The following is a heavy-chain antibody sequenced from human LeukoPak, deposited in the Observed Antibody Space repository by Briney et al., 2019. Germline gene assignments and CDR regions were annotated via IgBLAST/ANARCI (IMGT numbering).Heavy chain of an antibody. CDR1: GYTFTGYY. CDR2: INPNSGGT. J-gene: IGHJ6*02. Sequence: GASVNVSCKASGYTFTGYYMHWVRQAPGQGLEWMGWINPNSGGTNYAQKFQGRVTMTRDASISTAYMELSRLRSDDTAVYYCARDWRIGYCSGGSCSGMDVWGQGTTVTVSS. D-gene: IGHD2-15*01. V-gene: IGHV1-2*02. CDR3: ARDWRIGYCSGGSCSGMDV.